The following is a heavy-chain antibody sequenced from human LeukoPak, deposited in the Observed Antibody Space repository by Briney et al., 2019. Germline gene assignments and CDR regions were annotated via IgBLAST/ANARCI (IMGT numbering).Heavy chain of an antibody. CDR2: IKQDGSEK. Sequence: GGSLRLSCAAFGFTFSSYWMSWVRQAPGKGLEWVANIKQDGSEKYYVDSVKGRFTISRDNAKNSLYLQMNSLRAEDTAVYYCARLGEQWLVLDYWGQGTLVTVSS. V-gene: IGHV3-7*03. J-gene: IGHJ4*02. CDR3: ARLGEQWLVLDY. CDR1: GFTFSSYW. D-gene: IGHD6-19*01.